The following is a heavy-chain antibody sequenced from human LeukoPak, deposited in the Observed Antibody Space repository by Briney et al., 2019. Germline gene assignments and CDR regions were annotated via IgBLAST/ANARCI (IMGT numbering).Heavy chain of an antibody. CDR3: ARAASRDSGSYRPYYYYMDV. J-gene: IGHJ6*03. CDR1: GFSFSTDW. D-gene: IGHD1-26*01. V-gene: IGHV3-74*01. CDR2: INTDGSST. Sequence: PGGSLRLSCAAPGFSFSTDWMHWVRQAPGKGLVWVSRINTDGSSTSYADSVKGRFTISRDNAKNTLYLQMNSLRAEDTAVYYCARAASRDSGSYRPYYYYMDVWGKGTTVTVSS.